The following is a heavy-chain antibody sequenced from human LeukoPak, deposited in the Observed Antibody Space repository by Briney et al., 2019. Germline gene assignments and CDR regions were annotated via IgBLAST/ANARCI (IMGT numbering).Heavy chain of an antibody. J-gene: IGHJ4*02. CDR1: GFTFDDYA. CDR2: ISWNSGSI. Sequence: GGSLRLSCAASGFTFDDYAMHWVRQAPGKGLEWVSGISWNSGSIGYADSVKGRFTISRDNAKNSLYLQTNSLRAEDTALYYCAKDIEDGSSWYFDYWGQGTLVTVSS. V-gene: IGHV3-9*01. D-gene: IGHD6-13*01. CDR3: AKDIEDGSSWYFDY.